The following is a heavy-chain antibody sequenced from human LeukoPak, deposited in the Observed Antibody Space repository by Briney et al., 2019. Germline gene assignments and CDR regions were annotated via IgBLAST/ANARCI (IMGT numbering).Heavy chain of an antibody. D-gene: IGHD5-24*01. Sequence: SETLSLTCTVSGGSISSYYWSWIRQPPGKGLEWIGYIYYSGSTNYNPSLKSRVTISVDTSKNQFSLKLSSVTAADTAVYYCARQGDGYNFFAEGYFDYWGQGTLVTVSS. CDR3: ARQGDGYNFFAEGYFDY. V-gene: IGHV4-59*08. J-gene: IGHJ4*02. CDR2: IYYSGST. CDR1: GGSISSYY.